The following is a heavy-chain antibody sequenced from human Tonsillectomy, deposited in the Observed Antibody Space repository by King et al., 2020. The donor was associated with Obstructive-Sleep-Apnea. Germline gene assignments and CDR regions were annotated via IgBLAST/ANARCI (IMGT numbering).Heavy chain of an antibody. Sequence: VQLVESGGGVVQPGRSLRLSCAASGFTFSSYSMHWVRQAPGKGLDWVAVISYDGSNKYYADSVKGRFTISRDNSKNTLYLQMNSLRAEDTAVYYCARGAVAGTGGDYWGQGTLVTVSS. CDR2: ISYDGSNK. CDR3: ARGAVAGTGGDY. D-gene: IGHD6-19*01. V-gene: IGHV3-30*04. CDR1: GFTFSSYS. J-gene: IGHJ4*02.